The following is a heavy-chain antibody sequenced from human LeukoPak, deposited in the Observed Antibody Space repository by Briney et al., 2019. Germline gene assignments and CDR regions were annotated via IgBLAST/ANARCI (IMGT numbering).Heavy chain of an antibody. Sequence: GRSLRLSCAASGFTFSSYAMHWVRQAPGKGLEWVAVISYDGSNKYYADSVKGRFTISRDNSKNTLYLQMNSLRAEDTAVYYCARDRRISSGWSPLYYFDYWGQGTLVAVSS. D-gene: IGHD6-19*01. V-gene: IGHV3-30-3*01. CDR2: ISYDGSNK. CDR1: GFTFSSYA. CDR3: ARDRRISSGWSPLYYFDY. J-gene: IGHJ4*02.